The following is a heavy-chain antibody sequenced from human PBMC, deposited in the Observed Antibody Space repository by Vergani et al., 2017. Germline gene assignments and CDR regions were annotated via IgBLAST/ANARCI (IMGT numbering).Heavy chain of an antibody. CDR2: ISHSGST. CDR1: VDSFRRNKC. Sequence: QVQLQESGPGLVKPPGTLSLTCAVSVDSFRRNKCWTWVRQSPGKTLEWIGEISHSGSTNYNPSLKGRVTLSLDTSKNQFSLSLSSVTAADTAVYYCARDPKSYCSGGSCFSVWGAFDIWGRGTTVTVSS. J-gene: IGHJ3*02. CDR3: ARDPKSYCSGGSCFSVWGAFDI. D-gene: IGHD2-15*01. V-gene: IGHV4-4*03.